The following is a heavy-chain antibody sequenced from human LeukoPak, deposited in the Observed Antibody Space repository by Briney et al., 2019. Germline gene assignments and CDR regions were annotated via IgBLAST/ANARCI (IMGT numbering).Heavy chain of an antibody. Sequence: GGSLRLSCAASGFTFSSYWMSWVRQAPGKGLEWVANIKQDGSEKYYVDSVKGRFTISRDNAKNSLYLQMNSLRAEDTAVYYCARATRGSSYLFDYWGQGTLVTVSS. CDR3: ARATRGSSYLFDY. V-gene: IGHV3-7*01. D-gene: IGHD6-13*01. J-gene: IGHJ4*02. CDR2: IKQDGSEK. CDR1: GFTFSSYW.